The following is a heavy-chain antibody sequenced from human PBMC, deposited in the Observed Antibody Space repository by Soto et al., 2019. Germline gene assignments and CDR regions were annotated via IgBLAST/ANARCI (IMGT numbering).Heavy chain of an antibody. CDR2: IRRKAKSYTT. CDR1: GLIFSDYH. Sequence: EVQLVESGGGLVQPGGSLRLSCAASGLIFSDYHMDWVRQAPGKGLEWVGRIRRKAKSYTTEYAASVKGRFTNSRDDSKNSLYLQMNSLKSEDTAVYYCAMLGGWSGGSSGMDVWGQGTTVTVSS. J-gene: IGHJ6*02. CDR3: AMLGGWSGGSSGMDV. D-gene: IGHD6-19*01. V-gene: IGHV3-72*01.